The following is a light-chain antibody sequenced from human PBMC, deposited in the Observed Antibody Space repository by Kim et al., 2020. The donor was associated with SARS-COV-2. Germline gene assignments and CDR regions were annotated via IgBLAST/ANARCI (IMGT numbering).Light chain of an antibody. J-gene: IGKJ2*01. CDR3: QKHDSAPHT. V-gene: IGKV1-27*01. CDR1: QGISTY. Sequence: SESVGDRVTITCRASQGISTYLAWYQQNTGKVPKVLIYDASILQSGVPSRFSGSGSGTHFTLTISSLQPEDVATYYCQKHDSAPHTFGQGTKLEI. CDR2: DAS.